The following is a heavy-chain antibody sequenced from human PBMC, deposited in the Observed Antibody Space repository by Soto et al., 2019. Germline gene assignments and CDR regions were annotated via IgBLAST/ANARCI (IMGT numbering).Heavy chain of an antibody. Sequence: EVQLVESGGGLVQPGGSLRLSCVASGFAFRSYRMNWVRQAPGKGLEWVAYISTSTGPIYYADSVKGRFTIARDNAENSLFLQSNRLRAEDRALYYCVRDKGNKYPDVHYGDYTIDAFDIWGQGTMVTVSS. CDR1: GFAFRSYR. CDR2: ISTSTGPI. CDR3: VRDKGNKYPDVHYGDYTIDAFDI. V-gene: IGHV3-48*01. J-gene: IGHJ3*02. D-gene: IGHD4-17*01.